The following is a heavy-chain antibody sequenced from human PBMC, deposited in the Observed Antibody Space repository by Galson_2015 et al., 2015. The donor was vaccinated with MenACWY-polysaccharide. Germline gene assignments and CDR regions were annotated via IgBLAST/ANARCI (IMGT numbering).Heavy chain of an antibody. CDR1: GFTFDDYT. CDR3: AKEIAAAGTGEFDY. Sequence: SLRLSCAASGFTFDDYTMHWVRQAPGKGLEWVSLISWDGGSTYYADSVKGRFTISRDNSKNTLYLQMNSLRAEDTAVYYCAKEIAAAGTGEFDYWGQGTLVTVSS. CDR2: ISWDGGST. D-gene: IGHD6-13*01. V-gene: IGHV3-43*01. J-gene: IGHJ4*02.